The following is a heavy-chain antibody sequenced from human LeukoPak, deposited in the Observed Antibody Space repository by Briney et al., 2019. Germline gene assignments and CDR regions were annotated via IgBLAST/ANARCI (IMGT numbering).Heavy chain of an antibody. J-gene: IGHJ6*02. CDR1: GFTFSSDS. CDR3: ARGGDFWSGMDV. Sequence: GGSLRLSCAASGFTFSSDSMNWVRQAPGKGLKWVSYISSSSSTIYYADSVKGRFTISRDNAKNSLYLQMNSLRAEDTAVYYCARGGDFWSGMDVWGQGTTVTVSS. D-gene: IGHD3-3*01. V-gene: IGHV3-48*01. CDR2: ISSSSSTI.